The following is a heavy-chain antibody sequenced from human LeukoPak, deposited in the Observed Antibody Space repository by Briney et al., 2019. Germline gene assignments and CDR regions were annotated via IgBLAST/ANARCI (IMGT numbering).Heavy chain of an antibody. CDR3: ARLKTGDVHKKTNKWFDP. J-gene: IGHJ5*02. D-gene: IGHD7-27*01. CDR2: IYATGNT. CDR1: GDSLSSSRFS. Sequence: SQTLSLTCHVSGDSLSSSRFSWSWVRQPAGKGLEWIGRIYATGNTYYNPSLKSRVAVSVDAPRNQFTLTLTSVTAADTAIYYCARLKTGDVHKKTNKWFDPWGQGTLVTVSS. V-gene: IGHV4-61*02.